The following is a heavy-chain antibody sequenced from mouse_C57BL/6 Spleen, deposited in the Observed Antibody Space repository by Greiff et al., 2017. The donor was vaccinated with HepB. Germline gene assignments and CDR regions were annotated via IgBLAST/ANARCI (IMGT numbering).Heavy chain of an antibody. V-gene: IGHV1-42*01. CDR2: INPSTGGT. CDR3: ARWGYAMDY. Sequence: EVHLVESGPELVKPGASVKISCKASGYSFTGYYMNWVKQSPEKSLEWIGEINPSTGGTTYNQKFKAKATLTVDKSSSTAYMQLKSLTSEDSAVYYCARWGYAMDYWGQGTSVTVSS. CDR1: GYSFTGYY. J-gene: IGHJ4*01.